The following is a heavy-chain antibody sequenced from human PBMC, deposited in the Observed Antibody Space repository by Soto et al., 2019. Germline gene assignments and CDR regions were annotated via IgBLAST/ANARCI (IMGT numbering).Heavy chain of an antibody. CDR2: LLSDGYNK. D-gene: IGHD1-26*01. CDR1: GFTFGGSG. V-gene: IGHV3-30*18. J-gene: IGHJ4*02. Sequence: SLRLSCAASGFTFGGSGMHWVRQAPGKGLEWLAVLLSDGYNKLYADSVRGRFTISRDNSKNTLYLQMNSLRAEDTAVYYCAKEDVGGYYYSGLWGRGTLVTVSS. CDR3: AKEDVGGYYYSGL.